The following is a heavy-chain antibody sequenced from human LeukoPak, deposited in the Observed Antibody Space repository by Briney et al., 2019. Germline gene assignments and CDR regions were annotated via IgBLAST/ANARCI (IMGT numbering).Heavy chain of an antibody. CDR2: IYTSGST. D-gene: IGHD5-18*01. CDR1: GGSVSSYY. J-gene: IGHJ4*02. Sequence: SETLSLTCTVSGGSVSSYYWSWIRQPAGKGLEWIGRIYTSGSTNYNPSLKSRVTMSVDTSKNQFSLKLSSVTAADTAVYYCARGGARGYSYGLFDYWGQGTLVTVSS. CDR3: ARGGARGYSYGLFDY. V-gene: IGHV4-4*07.